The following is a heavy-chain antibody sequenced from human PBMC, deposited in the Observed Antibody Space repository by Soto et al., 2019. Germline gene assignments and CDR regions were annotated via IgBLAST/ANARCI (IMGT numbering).Heavy chain of an antibody. V-gene: IGHV3-33*01. J-gene: IGHJ6*02. CDR2: IWYDGSNK. Sequence: GSLRLSCAASGFTFSSYGMHWVRQAPGKGLEWVAVIWYDGSNKYYADSMKGRFTISRDNSKNTLYLQMNSLRAEDTAVYYCARRYSSSWYVYYYGMDVWGQGTTVTVSS. D-gene: IGHD6-13*01. CDR1: GFTFSSYG. CDR3: ARRYSSSWYVYYYGMDV.